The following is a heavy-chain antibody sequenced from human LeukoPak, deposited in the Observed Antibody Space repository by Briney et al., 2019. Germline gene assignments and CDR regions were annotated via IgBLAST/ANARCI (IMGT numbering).Heavy chain of an antibody. CDR3: AKCRRYSSGWCNWLDP. V-gene: IGHV3-23*01. CDR2: INGDTT. CDR1: GFTLNNDA. Sequence: PGGSLRLSSAASGFTLNNDAMSWVRQAPGKGLEWVSAINGDTTHYAGSVKGRFTISRDNSKNTLYLQLNSLGVEDAAVYFCAKCRRYSSGWCNWLDPWGQGPQVTVSS. D-gene: IGHD6-19*01. J-gene: IGHJ5*02.